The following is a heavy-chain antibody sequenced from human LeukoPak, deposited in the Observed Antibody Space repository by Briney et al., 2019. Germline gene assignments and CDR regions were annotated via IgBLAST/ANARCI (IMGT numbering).Heavy chain of an antibody. D-gene: IGHD1-26*01. CDR1: GGSISSGSYY. V-gene: IGHV4-61*01. J-gene: IGHJ4*02. Sequence: SETLSLTCTVSGGSISSGSYYWSWVRQPPGKGLEWLGYIYYSGSTNYNPSLKSRVTISVDTSKNQFSLKLSSVTAADTAVYYCARGELPDYWGQGTLVTVSS. CDR2: IYYSGST. CDR3: ARGELPDY.